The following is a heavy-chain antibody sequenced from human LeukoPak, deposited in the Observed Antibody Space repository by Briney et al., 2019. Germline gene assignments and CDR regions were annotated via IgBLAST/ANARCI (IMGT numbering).Heavy chain of an antibody. CDR1: GFTFSSYW. J-gene: IGHJ4*02. V-gene: IGHV3-7*01. CDR3: ARGLAVAVGLGDY. D-gene: IGHD6-19*01. Sequence: GGSLRLSCAASGFTFSSYWMSWVRQAPGKGLEWVANIKQDGSEKYYVDSVKGRFTISRDNAKNSLYLQMNSLRAEDTAVYYCARGLAVAVGLGDYWGQGTLVTASS. CDR2: IKQDGSEK.